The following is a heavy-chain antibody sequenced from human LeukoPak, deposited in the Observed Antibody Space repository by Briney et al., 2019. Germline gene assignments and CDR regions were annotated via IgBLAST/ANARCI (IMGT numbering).Heavy chain of an antibody. CDR2: ISGSGGST. D-gene: IGHD3-22*01. J-gene: IGHJ4*02. Sequence: GGSLRLSCAASGFTFSSYAMSWVRQAPGKGLEWVSAISGSGGSTYYADSVKGRFTISRDDSKNTLYLQMNSLKTEDTAVYYCTMPYYYDSSGYSDYWGQGTLVTVSS. CDR3: TMPYYYDSSGYSDY. CDR1: GFTFSSYA. V-gene: IGHV3-23*01.